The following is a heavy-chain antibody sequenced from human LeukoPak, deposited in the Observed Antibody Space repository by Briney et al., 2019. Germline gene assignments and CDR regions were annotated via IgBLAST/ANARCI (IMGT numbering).Heavy chain of an antibody. CDR2: IYYSGST. V-gene: IGHV4-39*07. CDR3: ARSGYREGADALDI. CDR1: GGSISSSSYY. Sequence: PSETLSLTCTVSGGSISSSSYYWGWIRQPPGKGLEWIGSIYYSGSTYYNPSLKSRVTISVDTSKNQFSLKLSSVTAADTAVYYCARSGYREGADALDIWGQGTMVTVSS. J-gene: IGHJ3*02. D-gene: IGHD5-18*01.